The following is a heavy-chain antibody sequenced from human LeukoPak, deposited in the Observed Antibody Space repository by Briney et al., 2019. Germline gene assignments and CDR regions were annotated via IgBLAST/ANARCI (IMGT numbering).Heavy chain of an antibody. CDR2: ISGSGGSI. J-gene: IGHJ4*02. D-gene: IGHD6-13*01. Sequence: GGSLRLSCAASGFTFSSYAMSWVRQAPGKGLEWVSAISGSGGSIYYADSVKGRFTISRDNSKNTLYLQMNSLRAEDTAVYYCATTRGRIAAAGTPDYWGQGTLVTVSS. CDR3: ATTRGRIAAAGTPDY. V-gene: IGHV3-23*01. CDR1: GFTFSSYA.